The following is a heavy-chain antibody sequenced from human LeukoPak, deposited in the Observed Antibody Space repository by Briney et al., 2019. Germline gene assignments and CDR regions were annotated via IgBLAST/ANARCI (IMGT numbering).Heavy chain of an antibody. CDR1: GYTFTNYY. J-gene: IGHJ4*02. CDR2: INPSDGST. V-gene: IGHV1-46*03. CDR3: ARVGQLVFHY. Sequence: ASVKVSCKTSGYTFTNYYMHWVRQAPGQGLEWMGIINPSDGSTNYAQKFQGRVTMTRDTSTGTVYMELSSLRSEDTAVFYCARVGQLVFHYWGQGTLVTVSS. D-gene: IGHD6-6*01.